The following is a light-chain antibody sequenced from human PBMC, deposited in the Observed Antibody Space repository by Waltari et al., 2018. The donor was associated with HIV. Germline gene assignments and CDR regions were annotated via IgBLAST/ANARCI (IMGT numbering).Light chain of an antibody. CDR1: AFPKPI. J-gene: IGLJ2*01. Sequence: SSDLTQPPSVSVSPGQTARITCSGDAFPKPIASWYQQKTGQAPVLVIHRDTERPSGIPERFSGSSSGTTVTLTISGVQAEDEADYYCQSADTSASFMIFGGGTRLTVL. CDR2: RDT. CDR3: QSADTSASFMI. V-gene: IGLV3-25*03.